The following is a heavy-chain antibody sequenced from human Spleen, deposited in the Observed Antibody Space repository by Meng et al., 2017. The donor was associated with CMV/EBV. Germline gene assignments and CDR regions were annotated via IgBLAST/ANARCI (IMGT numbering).Heavy chain of an antibody. CDR3: ARTSGTLGWFDP. CDR2: INPNSGGT. D-gene: IGHD1-1*01. J-gene: IGHJ5*02. CDR1: GYTFTGYY. Sequence: ASVNSCKASGYTFTGYYMHWVRQAPGQGLEWMGWINPNSGGTNYTQKFQGRVTMTRDTSISTAYMELSRLRSDDTAIYYCARTSGTLGWFDPWGQGTLVTVSS. V-gene: IGHV1-2*02.